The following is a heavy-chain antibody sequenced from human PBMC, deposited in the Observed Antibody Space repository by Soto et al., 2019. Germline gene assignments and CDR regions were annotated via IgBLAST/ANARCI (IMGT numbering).Heavy chain of an antibody. D-gene: IGHD3-22*01. Sequence: QVQLVESGGGVVQPGRSLRLSCAASGFTFSRHPMHWVRQAPGKGPEWVTVTSYDGSNKYYADSVKGRFTISRDNSKNTRYLQMNSLRAEDTAVYYCARPYYYESSGYSSGALDIWGQGTMVTVSS. V-gene: IGHV3-30-3*01. J-gene: IGHJ3*02. CDR1: GFTFSRHP. CDR3: ARPYYYESSGYSSGALDI. CDR2: TSYDGSNK.